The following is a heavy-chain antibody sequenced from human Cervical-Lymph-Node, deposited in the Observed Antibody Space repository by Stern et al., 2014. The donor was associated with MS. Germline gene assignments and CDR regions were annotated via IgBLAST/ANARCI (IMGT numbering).Heavy chain of an antibody. CDR2: INTIIGNS. Sequence: DQLVESGAELKEPGASVKVSCKASGDTLTNYPMNWVRQAPGQGLEWMGWINTIIGNSTYAQGFTGRFAFSLDTSVSTAYLQIRSLKAEDTAVYYCARDFVDAAMITRSDYLDSWGQGTLVTVSS. D-gene: IGHD5-18*01. CDR3: ARDFVDAAMITRSDYLDS. V-gene: IGHV7-4-1*01. CDR1: GDTLTNYP. J-gene: IGHJ4*02.